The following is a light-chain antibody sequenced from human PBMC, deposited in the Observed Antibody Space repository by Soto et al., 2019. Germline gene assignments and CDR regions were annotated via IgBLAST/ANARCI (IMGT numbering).Light chain of an antibody. Sequence: EIVLTQSPGTLSLSPGERATLSCRASQSVSSSYLAWYQQKPGQAPRLLIYGASRRATGIPDRFSGSGSGTDFTLTSSRREPVDFAVYYCQQYGSSPRTFGQGTKLEIK. V-gene: IGKV3-20*01. J-gene: IGKJ2*01. CDR3: QQYGSSPRT. CDR2: GAS. CDR1: QSVSSSY.